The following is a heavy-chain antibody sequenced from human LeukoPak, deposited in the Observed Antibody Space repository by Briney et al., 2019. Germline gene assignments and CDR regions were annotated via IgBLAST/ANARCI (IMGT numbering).Heavy chain of an antibody. Sequence: GGSLRLSCAASGFTFIDSWMTWVRQAPGKGLEWVANIKYDGSENYYVDSVKGRFTISRDNAKKSLSLQMNSLGAEDTAVYYCAKYHYGSGTSLGYWGQGTLVTVSS. D-gene: IGHD3-10*01. V-gene: IGHV3-7*01. CDR3: AKYHYGSGTSLGY. CDR2: IKYDGSEN. J-gene: IGHJ4*02. CDR1: GFTFIDSW.